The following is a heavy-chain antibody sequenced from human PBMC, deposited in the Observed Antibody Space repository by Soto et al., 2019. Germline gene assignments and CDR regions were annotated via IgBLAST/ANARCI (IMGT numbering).Heavy chain of an antibody. V-gene: IGHV3-21*01. J-gene: IGHJ4*02. CDR3: ARENGGDSSGYYAPQVFDY. CDR2: ISSSSSYI. Sequence: PGGSLRLSCAASGFTFSSYSMNWVRQAPGKGLEWVSSISSSSSYIYYADSVKGRFTISRDNAKNSLYLQMNSLRAEDTAVYYCARENGGDSSGYYAPQVFDYWGQGTLVTVSS. D-gene: IGHD3-22*01. CDR1: GFTFSSYS.